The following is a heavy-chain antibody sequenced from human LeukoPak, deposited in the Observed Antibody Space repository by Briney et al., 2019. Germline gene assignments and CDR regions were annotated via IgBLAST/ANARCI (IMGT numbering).Heavy chain of an antibody. D-gene: IGHD2-15*01. V-gene: IGHV3-43D*03. CDR2: ISWDGGST. Sequence: GGSLRLSCAASGFTFDDYAMHWVRQAPGKGLEWVSLISWDGGSTYYADSVKGRFTISRDNSKNSLYLQMNSLRAEDIALYYCAKGEDGCSGGSCYYYYYYMDVWGKGTTVTVSS. CDR3: AKGEDGCSGGSCYYYYYYMDV. CDR1: GFTFDDYA. J-gene: IGHJ6*03.